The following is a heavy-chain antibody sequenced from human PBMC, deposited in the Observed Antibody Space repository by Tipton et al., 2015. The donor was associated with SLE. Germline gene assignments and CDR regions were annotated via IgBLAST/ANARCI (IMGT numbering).Heavy chain of an antibody. CDR2: FHYSGTT. Sequence: TLSLTCVLYDGSFSGYYWNWIRQPPGKGLEWIGSFHYSGTTYYNPSLKSRVTISADTSKYQFSLKLSSVTAADTAVYYCASSIAAPGLYWGQGTLVTVSS. V-gene: IGHV4-34*01. D-gene: IGHD6-13*01. J-gene: IGHJ4*02. CDR3: ASSIAAPGLY. CDR1: DGSFSGYY.